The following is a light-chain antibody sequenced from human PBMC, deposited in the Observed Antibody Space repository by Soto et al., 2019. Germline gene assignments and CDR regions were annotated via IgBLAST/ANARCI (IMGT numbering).Light chain of an antibody. CDR1: QSIRSF. CDR3: LQDYDYPWT. V-gene: IGKV1-6*01. CDR2: AAS. Sequence: IPITQSPSPLSASVAYRVAITCRASQSIRSFLNWYQQRTGKAPNVLIYAASSLHSGVPSRFSGSGYGTDFNLTITSLQPEDIATYYCLQDYDYPWTFGQGTKVDIK. J-gene: IGKJ1*01.